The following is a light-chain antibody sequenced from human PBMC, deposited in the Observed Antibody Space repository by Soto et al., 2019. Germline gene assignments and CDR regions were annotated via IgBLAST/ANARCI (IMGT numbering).Light chain of an antibody. CDR2: GAS. J-gene: IGKJ1*01. V-gene: IGKV3-20*01. CDR1: QSVSSGY. CDR3: QQYGNPPQT. Sequence: EIVLTQSPGTLSLSPGERATLSCRASQSVSSGYVAWYQVKPGQAPRLLIYGASSRATGSPDRFSGSGSGTDFTLTISRPEPEDLAMYFCQQYGNPPQTFGQGTKVEF.